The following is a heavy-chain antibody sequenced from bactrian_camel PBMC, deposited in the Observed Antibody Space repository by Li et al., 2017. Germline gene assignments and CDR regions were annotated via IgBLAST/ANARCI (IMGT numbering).Heavy chain of an antibody. V-gene: IGHV3S54*01. CDR1: AYTASGSC. J-gene: IGHJ4*01. Sequence: VQLVESGGGSVQAGGSLRLSCAPSAYTASGSCMGWYRQAPGKEREGVAAIYTDGGSTYYADSVKGRFTISHDNAKNTLYPQMNDLKPGDTAIYYCAAAKGLPDFLRGGYLSARSYNYWGRGTQVTVS. CDR2: IYTDGGST. D-gene: IGHD3*01. CDR3: AAAKGLPDFLRGGYLSARSYNY.